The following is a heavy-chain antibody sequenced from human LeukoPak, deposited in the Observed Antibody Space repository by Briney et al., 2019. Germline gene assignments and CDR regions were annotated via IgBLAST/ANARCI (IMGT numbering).Heavy chain of an antibody. Sequence: SETPPLTCAVYGGSFSGYYWSWIRQPPGKGLEWIGEINHSGSTNYNPSLKSRVTISVDTSKNQFSLKLSSVTAADTAVYYCARGDVVVPAAPTSNYYYGMDVWGKGTTVTVSS. J-gene: IGHJ6*04. V-gene: IGHV4-34*01. CDR3: ARGDVVVPAAPTSNYYYGMDV. D-gene: IGHD2-2*01. CDR2: INHSGST. CDR1: GGSFSGYY.